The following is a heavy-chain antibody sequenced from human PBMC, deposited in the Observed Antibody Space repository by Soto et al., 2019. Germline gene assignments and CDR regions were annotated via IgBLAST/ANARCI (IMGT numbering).Heavy chain of an antibody. Sequence: LRLSCAASGFTFSSYEMNWVRQAPGKGLEWVSYISSSGSTIYYAASVKGRFTISRDNAKNSLYPQMNSLRAEDTAVYYCAREGVIYFDYWGQGTLVTVSS. CDR3: AREGVIYFDY. J-gene: IGHJ4*02. D-gene: IGHD2-21*01. CDR1: GFTFSSYE. V-gene: IGHV3-48*03. CDR2: ISSSGSTI.